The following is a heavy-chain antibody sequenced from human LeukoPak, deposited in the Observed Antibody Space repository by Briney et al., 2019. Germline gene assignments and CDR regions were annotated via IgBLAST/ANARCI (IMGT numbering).Heavy chain of an antibody. CDR2: INPNSGGT. CDR3: AGGIVVVPAAPFDP. D-gene: IGHD2-2*01. J-gene: IGHJ5*02. Sequence: GASVTVSCKASGYTFTGYYMHWVRQAPGQGLEWMGWINPNSGGTNYAQKFQGRVTMTRDTSISTAYMELSRLRSDDTAVYYCAGGIVVVPAAPFDPWGQGTLVTVSS. V-gene: IGHV1-2*02. CDR1: GYTFTGYY.